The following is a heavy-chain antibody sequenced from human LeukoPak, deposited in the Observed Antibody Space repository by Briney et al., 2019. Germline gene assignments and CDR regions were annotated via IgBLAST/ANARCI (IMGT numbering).Heavy chain of an antibody. J-gene: IGHJ4*02. V-gene: IGHV4-31*03. CDR1: GGSISSGDYY. CDR3: ATRGYGSTWHSQN. Sequence: SETLSLTCTVSGGSISSGDYYWSWIRQHPGEGLVWIGYIYYSGNTYYNPSLKSRVTISVDTSKNQFSLKLSSVTDADTAVYYCATRGYGSTWHSQNWGQGTLVTVSS. CDR2: IYYSGNT. D-gene: IGHD6-13*01.